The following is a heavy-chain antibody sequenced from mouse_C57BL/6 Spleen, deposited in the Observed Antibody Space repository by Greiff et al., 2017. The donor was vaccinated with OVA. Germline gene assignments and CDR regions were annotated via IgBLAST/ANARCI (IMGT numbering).Heavy chain of an antibody. CDR3: TRAYYYGSSDWYFDG. CDR1: GYTFTDYE. V-gene: IGHV1-15*01. J-gene: IGHJ1*03. CDR2: IDPETGGT. Sequence: VKLQESGAELVRPGASVTLSCKASGYTFTDYEMHWVKQTPVHGLEWIGAIDPETGGTAYNQKFKGKAILTADKSSSTAYMELRSLTSEDSAVYYCTRAYYYGSSDWYFDGWGTGTTVTVSS. D-gene: IGHD1-1*01.